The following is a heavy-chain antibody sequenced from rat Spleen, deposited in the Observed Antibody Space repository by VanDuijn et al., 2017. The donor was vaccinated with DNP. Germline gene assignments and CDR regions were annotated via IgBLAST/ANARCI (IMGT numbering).Heavy chain of an antibody. D-gene: IGHD1-6*01. CDR2: ISPSGGGT. V-gene: IGHV5-19*01. CDR3: TTDRMYTTEHTTWYFDF. CDR1: GFTFNKYG. Sequence: EVQLVESGGGLVQPGNSLKLSCAASGFTFNKYGMTWIRQVPGKGLEWVASISPSGGGTYYRDSVKGRFTISRDNTNHTLYLQMDSLRSEDTATYYCTTDRMYTTEHTTWYFDFWGPGTMVTVSS. J-gene: IGHJ1*01.